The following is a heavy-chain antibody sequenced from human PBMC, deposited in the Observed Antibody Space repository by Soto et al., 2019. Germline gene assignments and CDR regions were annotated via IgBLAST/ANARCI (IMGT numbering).Heavy chain of an antibody. J-gene: IGHJ6*02. CDR3: ARGGSRFYAMDV. Sequence: QLQLQESGSGLVKPSQTLSLSCAVSGGSISSGGYSWSWIRQPPGKGLEWIGHIYHGGSTHYNPSLRSRVTISVAMSKTHFSLKLSSVTAADTAVYYCARGGSRFYAMDVWGQGTTVTV. CDR1: GGSISSGGYS. V-gene: IGHV4-30-2*01. CDR2: IYHGGST.